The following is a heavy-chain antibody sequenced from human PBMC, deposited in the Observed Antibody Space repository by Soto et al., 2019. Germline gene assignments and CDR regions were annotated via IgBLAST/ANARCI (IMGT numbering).Heavy chain of an antibody. D-gene: IGHD6-6*01. V-gene: IGHV3-48*02. Sequence: PGGSLRLSCAASGFTFSSYSMNCVRQAPGKGLEWVSYISSSSSTIYYADSVKGRFTISRDNAKNSLYLQMNSLRDEDTAVYYCARPEYSSSSYGMDVWGQGTTVTVS. CDR1: GFTFSSYS. CDR2: ISSSSSTI. CDR3: ARPEYSSSSYGMDV. J-gene: IGHJ6*02.